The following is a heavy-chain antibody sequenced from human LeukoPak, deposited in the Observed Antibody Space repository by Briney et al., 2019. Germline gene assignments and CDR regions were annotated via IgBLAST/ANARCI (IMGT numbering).Heavy chain of an antibody. CDR1: GYTLTELS. CDR2: FDPEDGET. J-gene: IGHJ3*02. V-gene: IGHV1-24*01. CDR3: ATCLYYYGSGSYGPSDASDI. Sequence: ASVKVSCKVSGYTLTELSMHWVRQAPGKGLEWMGGFDPEDGETIYAQKFQGRVTMTEDTSTDTAYMELSSLRSEDTAVYYCATCLYYYGSGSYGPSDASDIWGQGTMVTVSS. D-gene: IGHD3-10*01.